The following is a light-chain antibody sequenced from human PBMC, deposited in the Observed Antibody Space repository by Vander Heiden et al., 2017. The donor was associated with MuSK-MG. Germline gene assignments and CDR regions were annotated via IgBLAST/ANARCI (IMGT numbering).Light chain of an antibody. Sequence: QSVLIQPPSASGTPGQRVTISCSGRTSNIASNSVNWYRQFPGAAPKLLIYADGRRPSGVPDRFAGSKSGTSASLAITGVQADDEAEYYCAVWDDSRNGSVFGGGTKLTVL. CDR1: TSNIASNS. CDR3: AVWDDSRNGSV. J-gene: IGLJ3*02. CDR2: ADG. V-gene: IGLV1-44*01.